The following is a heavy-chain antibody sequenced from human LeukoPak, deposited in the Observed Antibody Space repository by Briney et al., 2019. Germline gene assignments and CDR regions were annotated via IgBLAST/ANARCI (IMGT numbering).Heavy chain of an antibody. CDR3: AKVLDYYDSSGYSDAFDI. J-gene: IGHJ3*02. CDR1: GFTFSSYG. Sequence: GRSLRLSCAASGFTFSSYGMHWVRQAPGKGLEWVAVIWYDGSNKYYAGSVKGRFTISRDNSKNTLYLQMNSLRAEDTAVYYCAKVLDYYDSSGYSDAFDIWGQGTMVTVSS. CDR2: IWYDGSNK. D-gene: IGHD3-22*01. V-gene: IGHV3-33*06.